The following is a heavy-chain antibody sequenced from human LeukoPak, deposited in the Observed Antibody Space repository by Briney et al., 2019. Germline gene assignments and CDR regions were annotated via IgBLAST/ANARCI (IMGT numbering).Heavy chain of an antibody. CDR3: ARGSDDYGDYYRYFDY. CDR1: GGSISSGGYY. Sequence: SETLSLTCTVSGGSISSGGYYWSWIRQHPGKGLEWIGYIYYSGSTYYNPSLKSRVTISVDTSKNQFSLKLSSVTAADTAAYYCARGSDDYGDYYRYFDYWGQGTLVTVSS. D-gene: IGHD4-17*01. J-gene: IGHJ4*02. V-gene: IGHV4-31*03. CDR2: IYYSGST.